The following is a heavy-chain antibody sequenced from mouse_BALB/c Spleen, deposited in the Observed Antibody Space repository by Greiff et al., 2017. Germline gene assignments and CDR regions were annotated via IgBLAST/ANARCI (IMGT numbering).Heavy chain of an antibody. CDR2: ISSGSSTI. CDR1: GFTFSSFG. V-gene: IGHV5-17*02. CDR3: ARSLRRYAMDY. J-gene: IGHJ4*01. Sequence: EVHLVESGGGLVQPGGSRKLSCAASGFTFSSFGMHWVRQAPEKGLEWVAYISSGSSTIYYADTVKGRFTISRDNPKNTLFLQMTSLRSEDTAMYYCARSLRRYAMDYWGQGTSVTVSS.